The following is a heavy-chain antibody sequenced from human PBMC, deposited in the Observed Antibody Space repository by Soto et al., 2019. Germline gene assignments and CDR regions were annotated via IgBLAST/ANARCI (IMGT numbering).Heavy chain of an antibody. CDR2: ISSSSSYI. D-gene: IGHD6-6*01. CDR3: ARDDSSSSGGGGSDY. J-gene: IGHJ4*02. Sequence: EVQLVESGGGLVKPGGSLRLSCAASGFTFSSYSMNWVRQAPGKGLEWVSSISSSSSYIYYADSVKGRFTISRDNAKNSLYLQMHSLRAEDTAVYYCARDDSSSSGGGGSDYWGQGTLVTVSS. V-gene: IGHV3-21*01. CDR1: GFTFSSYS.